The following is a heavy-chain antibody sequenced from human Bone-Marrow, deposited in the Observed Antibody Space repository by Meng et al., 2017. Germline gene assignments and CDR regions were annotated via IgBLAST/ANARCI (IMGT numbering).Heavy chain of an antibody. D-gene: IGHD1-26*01. V-gene: IGHV3-33*01. Sequence: GESLKISCAASRFTFSSYGMHWVRQAPGKGLEWVAVIWYDGSNKYYADSVKGRFTISRDNSKNTLYLQMNSLRAEDTAVYYCARVRVGATLAFDIWGQGTMVTVSS. CDR1: RFTFSSYG. CDR3: ARVRVGATLAFDI. J-gene: IGHJ3*02. CDR2: IWYDGSNK.